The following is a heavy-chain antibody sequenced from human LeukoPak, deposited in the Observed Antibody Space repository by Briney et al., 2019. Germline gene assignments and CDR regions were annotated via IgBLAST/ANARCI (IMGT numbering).Heavy chain of an antibody. V-gene: IGHV3-7*01. Sequence: GGSLRLSCAASGFPFHNYWMTWVRQAPGKWLEWVAQVNQDGSEAHYADSVKARFIISRDNAKSSVSLQMNSLRAEDTAVYYCVRDGGVSGYDLLDYWGQGTLVTVSS. J-gene: IGHJ4*02. CDR2: VNQDGSEA. CDR3: VRDGGVSGYDLLDY. CDR1: GFPFHNYW. D-gene: IGHD5-12*01.